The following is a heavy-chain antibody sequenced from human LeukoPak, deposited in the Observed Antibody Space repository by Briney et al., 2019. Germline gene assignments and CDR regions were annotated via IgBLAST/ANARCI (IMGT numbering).Heavy chain of an antibody. V-gene: IGHV1-2*02. J-gene: IGHJ3*02. D-gene: IGHD3-10*01. CDR1: GYTFTGYY. CDR3: ARDLRETGGSGSYYNVGAFDI. CDR2: INPNSGGT. Sequence: ASVKVSCKASGYTFTGYYMHWVRQAPGQGLEWMGWINPNSGGTNYAQKLQGRVAMTRDTSISTAYMELSRLRSDDTAVYYCARDLRETGGSGSYYNVGAFDIWGQGTMVTVSS.